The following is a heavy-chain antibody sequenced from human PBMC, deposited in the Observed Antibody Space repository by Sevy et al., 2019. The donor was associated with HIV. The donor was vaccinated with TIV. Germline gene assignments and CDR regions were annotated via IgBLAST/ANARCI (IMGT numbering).Heavy chain of an antibody. Sequence: SETLSLTCTVSGGSVSSGSYYWSWIRQPPGKGLEWIGYIYYSGSTNYNPSLKSRVIISVDTSKNQFSLKLSSVTAADTAVYYCARDCKYYGSGSHKNYYYYYGMDVWGQGTTVTVSS. V-gene: IGHV4-61*01. J-gene: IGHJ6*02. D-gene: IGHD3-10*01. CDR1: GGSVSSGSYY. CDR3: ARDCKYYGSGSHKNYYYYYGMDV. CDR2: IYYSGST.